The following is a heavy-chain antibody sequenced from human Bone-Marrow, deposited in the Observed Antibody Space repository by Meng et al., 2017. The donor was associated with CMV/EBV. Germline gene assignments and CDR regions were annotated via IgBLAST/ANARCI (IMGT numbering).Heavy chain of an antibody. D-gene: IGHD2-15*01. CDR3: ARDSRLGVAYYYYGMAV. CDR1: GFTFSSYW. V-gene: IGHV3-7*01. CDR2: IKQDGSEK. Sequence: GESLKISCAASGFTFSSYWMSWVRQAPGKGLEWVANIKQDGSEKYYVDSVKGRFTISRDNAKNSLYLQMNSLRAEDTAVYYCARDSRLGVAYYYYGMAVWGPGNTVNVSS. J-gene: IGHJ6*02.